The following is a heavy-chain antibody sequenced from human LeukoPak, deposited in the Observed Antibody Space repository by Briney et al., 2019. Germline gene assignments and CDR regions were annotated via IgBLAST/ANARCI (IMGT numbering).Heavy chain of an antibody. CDR3: ARSKTIQLDAMDV. CDR2: ISSTSNYM. Sequence: GGSLRLSCAASGFTFSSYSINWVRQPPGRGLEWVSSISSTSNYMFFADSVKGRFTISRDNAKNSLYLQMNSLRVEDTAMYFCARSKTIQLDAMDVWGKGTTVTVSS. CDR1: GFTFSSYS. D-gene: IGHD1-1*01. V-gene: IGHV3-21*01. J-gene: IGHJ6*03.